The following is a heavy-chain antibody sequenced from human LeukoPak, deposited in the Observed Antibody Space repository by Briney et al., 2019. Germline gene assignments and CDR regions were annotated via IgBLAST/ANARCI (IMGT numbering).Heavy chain of an antibody. D-gene: IGHD2-21*02. CDR1: GFTFSSYA. J-gene: IGHJ4*02. Sequence: RSLRLSCAASGFTFSSYAMHWVRQAPGKGLEWVAVISYDGSNKYYADSVKGRFTISRDNSKNTLYLQMNSLRAEDTAVYYCAKDHRAYCGGDCVDFDYWGQGTLVTVSS. CDR2: ISYDGSNK. V-gene: IGHV3-30*04. CDR3: AKDHRAYCGGDCVDFDY.